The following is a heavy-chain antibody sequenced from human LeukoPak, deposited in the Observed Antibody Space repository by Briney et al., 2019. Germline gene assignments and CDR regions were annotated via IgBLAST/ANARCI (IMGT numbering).Heavy chain of an antibody. J-gene: IGHJ6*02. Sequence: SVKVSCKASGGTFSSYAISWVRQAPGQGLEWMGRIIPILGIANYAQKFQGRVTITADKSTSTAYMELSSLRSEDTAVYYCARWSRDIYGMDVWGRGTTVTVSS. CDR2: IIPILGIA. D-gene: IGHD3-9*01. CDR1: GGTFSSYA. CDR3: ARWSRDIYGMDV. V-gene: IGHV1-69*04.